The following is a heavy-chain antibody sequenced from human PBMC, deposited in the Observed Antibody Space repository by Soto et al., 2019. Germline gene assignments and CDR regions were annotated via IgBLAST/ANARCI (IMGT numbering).Heavy chain of an antibody. CDR1: GIIFSSYW. CDR3: ARVNDYGGHGIGFDP. D-gene: IGHD4-17*01. J-gene: IGHJ5*02. CDR2: INSDGSST. Sequence: GGSLRLSCAASGIIFSSYWMHWVRQAPGKGLVWVSRINSDGSSTSYADSVKGRFTISRDNAKNTLYLQMNSLRVGDTAVYYCARVNDYGGHGIGFDPWGQGTLVTVSS. V-gene: IGHV3-74*01.